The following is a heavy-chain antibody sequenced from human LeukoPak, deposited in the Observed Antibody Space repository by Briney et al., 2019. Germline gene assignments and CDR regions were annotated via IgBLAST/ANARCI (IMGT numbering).Heavy chain of an antibody. CDR3: ARDRRDGYNMGDSDFDY. CDR1: GYSISSGYY. D-gene: IGHD5-24*01. V-gene: IGHV4-38-2*02. Sequence: SETLSLTCAVSGYSISSGYYRGWIRQPPGKGLEWIGSIYHSGSTYYNPSLKSRVTISVDTSKNQSSLKLSSVTAADTAVYYCARDRRDGYNMGDSDFDYWGQGTLVTVSS. J-gene: IGHJ4*02. CDR2: IYHSGST.